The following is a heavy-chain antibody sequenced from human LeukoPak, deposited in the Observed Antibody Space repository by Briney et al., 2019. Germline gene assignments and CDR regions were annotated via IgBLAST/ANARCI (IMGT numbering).Heavy chain of an antibody. J-gene: IGHJ4*02. CDR3: VKNDGWFHLAQ. Sequence: PGGSLRLSCAVSGFNFRDHWTDWVRQAPGKGLEWVGHIKNDGSETYYLDSLKGRFSISRDNTNNALYLQMNSLRVEDTAVYYCVKNDGWFHLAQWGQGTLVTVSS. CDR1: GFNFRDHW. D-gene: IGHD6-19*01. V-gene: IGHV3-7*03. CDR2: IKNDGSET.